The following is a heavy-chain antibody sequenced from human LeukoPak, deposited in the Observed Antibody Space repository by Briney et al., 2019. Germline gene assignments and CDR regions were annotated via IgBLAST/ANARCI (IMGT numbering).Heavy chain of an antibody. CDR1: GFTFSSYW. J-gene: IGHJ6*02. V-gene: IGHV3-74*01. CDR3: ARDRSYGDYYYYYGMDV. Sequence: GGSLRLSCAASGFTFSSYWMHWVRQAPGKGLVWVSRINSDGSSTTYADSVKGRFTISRDNAKNTLYLQMNVLRAEDTAVYYCARDRSYGDYYYYYGMDVWGQGTTVTVSS. D-gene: IGHD4-17*01. CDR2: INSDGSST.